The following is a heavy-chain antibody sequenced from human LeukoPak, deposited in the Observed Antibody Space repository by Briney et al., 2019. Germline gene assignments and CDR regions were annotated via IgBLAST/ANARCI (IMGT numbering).Heavy chain of an antibody. D-gene: IGHD2-21*01. V-gene: IGHV3-11*06. CDR2: ISSSSSYT. CDR3: VGGGDPPFEG. Sequence: PGGSLRLSCAASGFTLSDYYMSWIRQAPGKGLEWVSYISSSSSYTNYADSVKGRFTISRDNAKNSLYLQMNSLRAEDTAVYYCVGGGDPPFEGWGQGTLVTVSS. CDR1: GFTLSDYY. J-gene: IGHJ4*02.